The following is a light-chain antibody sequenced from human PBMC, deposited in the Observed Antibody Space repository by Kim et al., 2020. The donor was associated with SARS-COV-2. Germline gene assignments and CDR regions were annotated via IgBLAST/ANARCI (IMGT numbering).Light chain of an antibody. CDR1: NIGSKS. CDR3: QVWDSSSDHRV. Sequence: APGKPATITCGGNNIGSKSVHWYQQKPGQAPVLVIYYDSDRPSGIPERFSGSNSGNTATLTISRVEAGDEADYYCQVWDSSSDHRVFGGGTQLTVL. J-gene: IGLJ3*02. V-gene: IGLV3-21*04. CDR2: YDS.